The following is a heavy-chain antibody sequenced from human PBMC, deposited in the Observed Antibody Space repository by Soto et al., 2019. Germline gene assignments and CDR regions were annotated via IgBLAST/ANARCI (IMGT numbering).Heavy chain of an antibody. V-gene: IGHV3-23*01. CDR2: ISGSSGNST. D-gene: IGHD6-6*01. CDR1: GFTFSDYA. J-gene: IGHJ5*02. Sequence: GGSLRLSCAASGFTFSDYAMNWVCQAPGQGLEWVSFISGSSGNSTYYADSVKGRFTVSRDNSKNTLYLQMNSLRAEDKDVYYCAKRPGYSSSSGWFDPWGQGTPVTVPQ. CDR3: AKRPGYSSSSGWFDP.